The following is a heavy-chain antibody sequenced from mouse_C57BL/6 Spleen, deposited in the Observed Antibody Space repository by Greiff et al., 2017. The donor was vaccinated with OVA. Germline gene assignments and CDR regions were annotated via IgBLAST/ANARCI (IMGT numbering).Heavy chain of an antibody. J-gene: IGHJ2*01. CDR3: ARWGDGYYPLDY. CDR1: GYSFTSYY. D-gene: IGHD2-3*01. Sequence: QVQLKESGPELVKPGASVKISCKASGYSFTSYYIHWVKQRPGQGLGWIGWIYPGSGNTKYNEKFKGKATLTADTSSSTAYMQLSSLTSEDSAVYYCARWGDGYYPLDYWGQGTTLTVSS. CDR2: IYPGSGNT. V-gene: IGHV1-66*01.